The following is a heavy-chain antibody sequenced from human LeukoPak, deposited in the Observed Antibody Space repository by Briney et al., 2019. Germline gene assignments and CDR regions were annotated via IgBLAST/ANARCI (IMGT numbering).Heavy chain of an antibody. Sequence: GGSLRLSCAASGFIFSDYIMIWVRQAPGKGLEWVSGITASGDSTYYADSVKGRFTISRDNSKNTLYLQMNSLRAEDTAVYYCARYSYGYLFDYWGQGTLVTVSS. V-gene: IGHV3-23*01. D-gene: IGHD5-18*01. CDR3: ARYSYGYLFDY. J-gene: IGHJ4*02. CDR1: GFIFSDYI. CDR2: ITASGDST.